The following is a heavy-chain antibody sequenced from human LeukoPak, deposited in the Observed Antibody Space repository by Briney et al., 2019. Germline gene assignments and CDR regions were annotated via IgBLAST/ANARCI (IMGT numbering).Heavy chain of an antibody. CDR3: AREDKCSGGSCFDP. V-gene: IGHV4-4*07. Sequence: TSETLSLTCTVSGGSISTYYWSWIRQPAGKGLEWIGRIYSSGSTNYNPSLNSRVTMSVHTSKNQFSLKLHSVTAADTAVYYCAREDKCSGGSCFDPWGQGTLVTVSS. CDR2: IYSSGST. CDR1: GGSISTYY. J-gene: IGHJ5*02. D-gene: IGHD2-15*01.